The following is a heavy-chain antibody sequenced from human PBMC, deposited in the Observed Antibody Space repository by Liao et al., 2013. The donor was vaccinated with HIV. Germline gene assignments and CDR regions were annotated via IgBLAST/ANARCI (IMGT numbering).Heavy chain of an antibody. D-gene: IGHD1-26*01. CDR3: ARSGSSWVSSLDC. Sequence: QVQLQQWGAGLLKPSETLSLTCAVYRGSFSGYYWSWIRPAPTGRGLEWIGRIYSSGSANYNPSLKSRVTMSVDTSKNQFSLNLTSVTAADTAVYYCARSGSSWVSSLDCWGQGTLVTVSS. CDR1: RGSFSGYY. V-gene: IGHV4-59*10. CDR2: IYSSGSA. J-gene: IGHJ4*02.